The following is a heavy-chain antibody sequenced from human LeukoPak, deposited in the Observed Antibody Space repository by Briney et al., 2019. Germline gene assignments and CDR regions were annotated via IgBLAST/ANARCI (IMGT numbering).Heavy chain of an antibody. CDR2: ITWDGGRT. CDR1: GFTFDDYI. J-gene: IGHJ4*02. D-gene: IGHD3-22*01. CDR3: AKSEIVVAQTDY. V-gene: IGHV3-43*01. Sequence: GGSLRLSCAASGFTFDDYIMHWVRQAPGKGLEWVSLITWDGGRTYYAESVKGRFTISRDNSKNTLYLQMNSLRAEDTAVYYCAKSEIVVAQTDYWGQGTLVTVSS.